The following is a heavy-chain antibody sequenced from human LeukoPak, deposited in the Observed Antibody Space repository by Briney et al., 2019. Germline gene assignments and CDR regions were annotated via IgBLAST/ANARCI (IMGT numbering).Heavy chain of an antibody. V-gene: IGHV3-23*01. D-gene: IGHD2-2*01. Sequence: GGSLRLSCAASGFTFSSYGMSWVRQAPGKGLEWVSAISGSGGSTYYTDSVKGRFTISRDNSKNTLCLQMNSLRAEDTAVYYCAKLPTEYCSSTSCFGPLTYYFDYWGQGTLVTVSS. CDR2: ISGSGGST. J-gene: IGHJ4*02. CDR3: AKLPTEYCSSTSCFGPLTYYFDY. CDR1: GFTFSSYG.